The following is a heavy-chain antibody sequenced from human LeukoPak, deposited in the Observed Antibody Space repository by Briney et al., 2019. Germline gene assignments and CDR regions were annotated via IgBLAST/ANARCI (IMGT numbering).Heavy chain of an antibody. J-gene: IGHJ4*02. Sequence: PGGSLRLSCAASGFTFSSYWMSWVRQAPGKGLEWVANIKQDGSEKYYVDSVKGRFTISRDNAKNSLYLQMNSLRAEDTAVYYCAGVIRYDSYYVSCYFDYWGQGTLVTVSS. CDR3: AGVIRYDSYYVSCYFDY. D-gene: IGHD3-22*01. CDR1: GFTFSSYW. V-gene: IGHV3-7*03. CDR2: IKQDGSEK.